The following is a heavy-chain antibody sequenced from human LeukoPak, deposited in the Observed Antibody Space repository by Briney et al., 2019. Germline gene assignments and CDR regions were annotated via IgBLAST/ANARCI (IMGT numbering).Heavy chain of an antibody. Sequence: ASVKVSCKASGYTFNSYGITWVRQAPGQGLEWMGWISAYNGDTNYPQNLQGRVTMTRDTSTSTAYMELRSLRSDDTAVYYCARDRVGIAGSGTPWGAFDIWGQGTMVSVS. CDR1: GYTFNSYG. V-gene: IGHV1-18*01. CDR2: ISAYNGDT. CDR3: ARDRVGIAGSGTPWGAFDI. D-gene: IGHD6-19*01. J-gene: IGHJ3*02.